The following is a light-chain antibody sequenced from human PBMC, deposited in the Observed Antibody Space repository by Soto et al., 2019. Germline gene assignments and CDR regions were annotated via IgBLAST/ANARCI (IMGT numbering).Light chain of an antibody. V-gene: IGKV3-20*01. Sequence: VLTQSPGTLSLSPGEGATLFCRASHSLSSNYLAWYQHKVGQAPRLLIYGASSRATGIPDRFSGTGSGTAFTLTISRLEPEDFAVYYCQQFGPSPTFGQGTKVEFK. CDR2: GAS. J-gene: IGKJ1*01. CDR1: HSLSSNY. CDR3: QQFGPSPT.